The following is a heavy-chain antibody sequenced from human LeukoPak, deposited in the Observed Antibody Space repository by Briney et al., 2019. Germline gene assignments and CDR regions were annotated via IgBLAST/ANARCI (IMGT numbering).Heavy chain of an antibody. V-gene: IGHV1-8*01. CDR1: GYTFTSYD. D-gene: IGHD3-22*01. Sequence: ASVTVSCKASGYTFTSYDINWVRQAPGQGLEWMGWMNPNSGNTGYAQKFQGRVTMTRNTSISTAYMELSSLRSEDTAVYYCARSMYYYDSSGLSAGPNDYWGQGTLVTVSS. CDR2: MNPNSGNT. CDR3: ARSMYYYDSSGLSAGPNDY. J-gene: IGHJ4*02.